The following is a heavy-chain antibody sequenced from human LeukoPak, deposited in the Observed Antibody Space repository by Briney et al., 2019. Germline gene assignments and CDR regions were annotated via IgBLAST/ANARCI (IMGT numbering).Heavy chain of an antibody. CDR2: IYYSGST. V-gene: IGHV4-39*01. D-gene: IGHD2-15*01. Sequence: SETLSLTCTVSGGSISSTGYYWGWIRQPAAKGLEWMGNIYYSGSTHYNPSLKSRVTISVDTSKNQFSPKLSSVTAAATAVFYCARRVRCSGDSCYSDNWFDPWGPGTLVTVSS. J-gene: IGHJ5*02. CDR3: ARRVRCSGDSCYSDNWFDP. CDR1: GGSISSTGYY.